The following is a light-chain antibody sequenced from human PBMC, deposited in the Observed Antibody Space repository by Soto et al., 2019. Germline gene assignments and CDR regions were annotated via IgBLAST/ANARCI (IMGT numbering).Light chain of an antibody. CDR1: GSDVGAYNY. Sequence: QSVLTQPASVAASPGQSITLSCSGTGSDVGAYNYVSWYQQHPAKAPKLMIYDVSNRPSGVSDRFSGSKSGNTASLTISGLQAEDEADYYCYSYTSSSTYVFGSGTKVTVL. CDR3: YSYTSSSTYV. V-gene: IGLV2-14*01. J-gene: IGLJ1*01. CDR2: DVS.